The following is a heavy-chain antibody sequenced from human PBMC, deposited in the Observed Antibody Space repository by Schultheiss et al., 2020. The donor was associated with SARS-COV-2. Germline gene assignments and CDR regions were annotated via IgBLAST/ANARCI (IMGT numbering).Heavy chain of an antibody. J-gene: IGHJ5*02. CDR3: AKDPSSGSSGP. D-gene: IGHD1-26*01. CDR1: GFTFSNYA. V-gene: IGHV3-30*18. Sequence: GGSLRLSCAVSGFTFSNYAMSWVRQAPGKGLEWVAVISYDGSNKYYADSVKGRFTISRDNSKNTLYLQMNSLRAEDTAVYYCAKDPSSGSSGPWGQGTLVTVSS. CDR2: ISYDGSNK.